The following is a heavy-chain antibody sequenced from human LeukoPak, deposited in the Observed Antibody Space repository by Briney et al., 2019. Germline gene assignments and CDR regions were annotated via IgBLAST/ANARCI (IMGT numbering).Heavy chain of an antibody. Sequence: SETLSLTCTVSGGSIGSSSYYWGWIRQPPGKGLEWIGSIYYSGSTYCNPSLKSRVTISVDTSKNQFSLKLSSVTAADTAVYYCARSVGGYYGSGTGYYFDYWGQGTLVTVSS. V-gene: IGHV4-39*01. D-gene: IGHD3-10*01. CDR2: IYYSGST. CDR1: GGSIGSSSYY. CDR3: ARSVGGYYGSGTGYYFDY. J-gene: IGHJ4*02.